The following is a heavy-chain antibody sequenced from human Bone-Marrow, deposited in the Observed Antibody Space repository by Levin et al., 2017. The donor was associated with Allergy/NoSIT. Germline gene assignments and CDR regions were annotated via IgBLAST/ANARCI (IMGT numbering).Heavy chain of an antibody. CDR3: ARSGGATTRGYYYYGMDV. CDR1: GGSISSSSYY. CDR2: IYYSGST. Sequence: SCTVSGGSISSSSYYWGWIRQPPGKGLEWIGSIYYSGSTYYNPSLKSRVTISVDTSKNQFSLKLSSVTAADTAVYYCARSGGATTRGYYYYGMDVWGQGTTVTVSS. V-gene: IGHV4-39*01. J-gene: IGHJ6*02. D-gene: IGHD1-26*01.